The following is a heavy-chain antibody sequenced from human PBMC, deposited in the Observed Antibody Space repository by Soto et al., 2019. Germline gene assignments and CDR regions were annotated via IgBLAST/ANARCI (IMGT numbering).Heavy chain of an antibody. D-gene: IGHD4-17*01. CDR2: INTNSAYI. CDR1: GFTFSAST. V-gene: IGHV3-21*01. J-gene: IGHJ4*02. CDR3: TRGSYGDYSD. Sequence: AQLVESGGGLVKPGRSLRLSCAASGFTFSASTMNWVRQAPGKGLEWVSSINTNSAYIYYAASVTGRFTISRDNAGNSLFLQMNNLRAGDTAVYYCTRGSYGDYSDWGQGTLVTVSS.